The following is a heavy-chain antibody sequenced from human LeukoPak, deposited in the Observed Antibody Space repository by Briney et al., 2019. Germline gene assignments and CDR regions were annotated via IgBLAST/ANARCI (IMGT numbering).Heavy chain of an antibody. CDR2: IRSNSDGGTI. D-gene: IGHD3-22*01. CDR3: ATDFYDST. J-gene: IGHJ5*02. Sequence: GGSLRLSCATSGFTFGNAWMNWVRQAPGKGLEWVGRIRSNSDGGTIDYAAPVKGRFTLSRDDSKTTLYLQMNSLQTEDTAVYYCATDFYDSTWGQGTLVTVSS. CDR1: GFTFGNAW. V-gene: IGHV3-15*07.